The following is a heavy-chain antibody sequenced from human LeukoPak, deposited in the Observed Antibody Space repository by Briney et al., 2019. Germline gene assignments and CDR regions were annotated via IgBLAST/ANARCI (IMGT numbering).Heavy chain of an antibody. CDR3: VGPYYYDRSYNYYNMDV. J-gene: IGHJ6*03. V-gene: IGHV3-66*04. Sequence: GGSLRLSCAASGFIVSSSFMTWVRQAPGKGLEWVSVIYSGGSTYYADSVKGRFAISRDSSKNMLYPRMNSLRAEDTAVYFCVGPYYYDRSYNYYNMDVWGKGTTVTISS. CDR2: IYSGGST. D-gene: IGHD3-22*01. CDR1: GFIVSSSF.